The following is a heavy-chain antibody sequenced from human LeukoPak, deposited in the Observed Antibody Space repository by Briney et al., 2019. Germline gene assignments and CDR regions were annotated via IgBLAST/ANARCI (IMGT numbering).Heavy chain of an antibody. CDR2: IYHSGST. D-gene: IGHD1-26*01. V-gene: IGHV4-30-2*01. J-gene: IGHJ4*02. Sequence: SETLSLTCAVSGGSISSGGYSWSWIRQPPGKGLEWIGYIYHSGSTNYNPSLKSRVTISVDTSKNQFSLKLRSVTAADTAVYYCARDRNSGSYLGFYDYWGQGTLVTVSS. CDR3: ARDRNSGSYLGFYDY. CDR1: GGSISSGGYS.